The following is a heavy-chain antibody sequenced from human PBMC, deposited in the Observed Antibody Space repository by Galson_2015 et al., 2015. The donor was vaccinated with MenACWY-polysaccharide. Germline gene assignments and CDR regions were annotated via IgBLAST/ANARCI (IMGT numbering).Heavy chain of an antibody. CDR2: IQYDGSNK. J-gene: IGHJ3*01. Sequence: SLRLSCAASGITASGNPFSGSDMHWVRQAPGKGLEWLAVIQYDGSNKVYADSVKGRFSISRDNSKDTLYLEMKSLRADDTAVYYCAREGSRIVFHAFDFWGQGTMVTVSS. CDR3: AREGSRIVFHAFDF. V-gene: IGHV3-33*01. CDR1: GITASGNPFSGSD. D-gene: IGHD2-21*01.